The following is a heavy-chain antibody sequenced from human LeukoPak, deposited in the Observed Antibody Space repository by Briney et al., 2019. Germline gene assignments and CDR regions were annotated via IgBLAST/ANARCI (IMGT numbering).Heavy chain of an antibody. Sequence: ASVKVSCKASGYTFTNYYMHWVRQALGQGLEWMGITNPSGGSTTYAQKFQGRVTMTRDTSTGTVYMELSSLRSDDTAVYYCALIPGGSWVFDYWGQGTLVTVSS. J-gene: IGHJ4*02. V-gene: IGHV1-46*01. CDR1: GYTFTNYY. CDR3: ALIPGGSWVFDY. CDR2: TNPSGGST. D-gene: IGHD6-13*01.